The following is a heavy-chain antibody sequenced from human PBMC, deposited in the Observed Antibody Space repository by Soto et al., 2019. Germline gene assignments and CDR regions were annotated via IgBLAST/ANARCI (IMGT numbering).Heavy chain of an antibody. CDR3: AKGGIISIKDY. CDR2: ISGTGGTI. CDR1: GFTFNTYS. Sequence: GGSLRLSCTVSGFTFNTYSMSWVRQAPGKGLEWVSSISGTGGTIYDADSVKGRFTISRDNSRNTLYLHMSSLRVDDTALYLCAKGGIISIKDYWGRGTQVTVSS. V-gene: IGHV3-23*01. D-gene: IGHD3-10*01. J-gene: IGHJ4*02.